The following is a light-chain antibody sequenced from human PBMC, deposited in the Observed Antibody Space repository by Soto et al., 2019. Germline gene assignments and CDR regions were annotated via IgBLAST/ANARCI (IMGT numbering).Light chain of an antibody. V-gene: IGKV1-39*01. CDR1: QSISTY. J-gene: IGKJ4*01. Sequence: DIQRTQSPATLSGSVGDRVTITCWASQSISTYLHWYQQKPGKAPNLLIYAASTLQSGVPSRFSGSGSGTDFTLTISSLQPEDFATYFCQHGYSTPLTFGGGTKLDIK. CDR2: AAS. CDR3: QHGYSTPLT.